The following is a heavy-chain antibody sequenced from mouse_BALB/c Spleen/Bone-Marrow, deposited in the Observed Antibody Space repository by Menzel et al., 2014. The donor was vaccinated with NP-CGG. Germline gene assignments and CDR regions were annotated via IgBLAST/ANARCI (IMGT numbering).Heavy chain of an antibody. J-gene: IGHJ3*01. Sequence: EVKVEESGGGLVKSGGSLKFSCAASGFSFNSYGMSWVRQTPEKRLEWVATISGGGSYTFYPDSVKGRFTISRDNAKNNLYLQLSSLRSEDTALYYCARHAYYDQTEVSFVYWGQGTLVTVSA. CDR1: GFSFNSYG. D-gene: IGHD2-4*01. CDR2: ISGGGSYT. V-gene: IGHV5-9-2*01. CDR3: ARHAYYDQTEVSFVY.